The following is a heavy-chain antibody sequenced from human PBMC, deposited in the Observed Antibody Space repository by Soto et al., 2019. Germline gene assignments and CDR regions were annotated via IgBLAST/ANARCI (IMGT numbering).Heavy chain of an antibody. CDR3: ARGGGWLIED. D-gene: IGHD6-19*01. V-gene: IGHV3-7*01. Sequence: DVRLVESGGGLVQPGGSLKLSCEDSGLPKYWMAWVRQAPGKGLEGVANIKQDGSEIEYVDAVKGRFTISRDNAKKSLYLQMNSLTVEDTAVDYCARGGGWLIEDWGQGIKVTVSS. CDR1: GLPKYW. J-gene: IGHJ4*02. CDR2: IKQDGSEI.